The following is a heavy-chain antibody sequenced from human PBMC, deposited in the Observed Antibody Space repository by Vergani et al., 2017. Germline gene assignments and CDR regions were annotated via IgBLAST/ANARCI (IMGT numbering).Heavy chain of an antibody. J-gene: IGHJ4*02. CDR1: GFTFSACP. CDR3: ATAGAAYCRGASCYDFFDY. Sequence: EVQLLQSGGGVIQPGGSVRLSCAASGFTFSACPMTWVRQAPGKGLEWVSAISARYPSTYYADSVRGRFTISRDNSKNTLYLQMNRLRPEDTAVYYCATAGAAYCRGASCYDFFDYWGQGTLVTVSS. D-gene: IGHD2-15*01. V-gene: IGHV3-23*01. CDR2: ISARYPST.